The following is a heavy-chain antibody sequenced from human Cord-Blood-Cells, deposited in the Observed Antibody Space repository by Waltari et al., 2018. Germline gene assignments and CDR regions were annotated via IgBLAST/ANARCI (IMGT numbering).Heavy chain of an antibody. V-gene: IGHV1-18*04. CDR2: ISAYNGNT. CDR3: ARDLGIVVVPASHPYFDY. D-gene: IGHD2-2*03. CDR1: GYTFTSYG. J-gene: IGHJ4*02. Sequence: QVQLVQSGAEVKKPGASVKVSCKASGYTFTSYGISWVRQAPGQGLEWMGWISAYNGNTNYAQKLQGRVTMTTDTSTSTAYMELRSLRSDDTVVYYCARDLGIVVVPASHPYFDYWGQGTLVTVSS.